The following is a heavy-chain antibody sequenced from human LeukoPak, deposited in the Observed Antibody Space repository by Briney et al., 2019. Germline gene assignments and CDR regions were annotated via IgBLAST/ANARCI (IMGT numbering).Heavy chain of an antibody. J-gene: IGHJ4*02. CDR2: IRYDGSNK. D-gene: IGHD4-17*01. CDR3: AKDAMTTSSRGGGRQEEGGFDY. CDR1: GFTFSSYG. V-gene: IGHV3-30*02. Sequence: GGSLRLSCAASGFTFSSYGMHWVRLAPGKGLEWVAFIRYDGSNKYYADSVKGRFTISRENAKNTLYLQMNSLRAEDTAVYYCAKDAMTTSSRGGGRQEEGGFDYWGQGTLVTVSS.